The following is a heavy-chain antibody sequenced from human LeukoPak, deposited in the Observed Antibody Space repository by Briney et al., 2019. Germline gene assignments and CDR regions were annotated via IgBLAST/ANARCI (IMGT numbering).Heavy chain of an antibody. J-gene: IGHJ4*02. V-gene: IGHV3-23*01. CDR1: GFTFSHYA. D-gene: IGHD3-22*01. Sequence: PGGSLRLSCAVSGFTFSHYAMTWVRQAPGKGLEWVSAISGSGGHTYYADSVKGRFTISRDNSKNTLYLQMNSLRAEDTAVYYCAKSYYYDSSGHFYYWGQGTLVTVSS. CDR2: ISGSGGHT. CDR3: AKSYYYDSSGHFYY.